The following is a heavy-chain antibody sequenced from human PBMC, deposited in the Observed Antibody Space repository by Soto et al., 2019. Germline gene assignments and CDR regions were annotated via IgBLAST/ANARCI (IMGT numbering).Heavy chain of an antibody. Sequence: SETLSLTCTVSGGSVISSNFCLFCIRQPPWNGLEWIGSIYYSGSTSYNPSLKSRVTISVDTSKNQFSLKLISVTAADTAVYYCARHSGPYASSWFDSWGQGTLVTVSS. CDR3: ARHSGPYASSWFDS. J-gene: IGHJ5*01. V-gene: IGHV4-39*01. CDR2: IYYSGST. CDR1: GGSVISSNFC. D-gene: IGHD2-2*01.